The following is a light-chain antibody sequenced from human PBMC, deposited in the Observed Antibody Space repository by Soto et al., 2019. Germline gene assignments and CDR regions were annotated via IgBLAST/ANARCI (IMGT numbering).Light chain of an antibody. Sequence: DTVLTQSPGTLSLSPGERVTLSCRASQSVSSSYLGWFQQRPGQAPRLLIYDTSNRATGIPDRFSGSGSGTDFTLTISRLEPEDFAVYYCHQYSGPPYTVGQGTKVDIK. CDR1: QSVSSSY. CDR3: HQYSGPPYT. V-gene: IGKV3-20*01. J-gene: IGKJ2*01. CDR2: DTS.